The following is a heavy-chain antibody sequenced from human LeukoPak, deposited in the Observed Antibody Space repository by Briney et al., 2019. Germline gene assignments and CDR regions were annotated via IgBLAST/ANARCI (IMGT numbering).Heavy chain of an antibody. Sequence: QPGGSLRLSCAASGFTVSSNYTNWVRQAPGKGLEWVSVIYSGGGTYYADSMKGRFTISRDNSKNTLYLQMNSLRAEDTAVYYCARGSTEFDYWGQGTLVTVSP. J-gene: IGHJ4*02. CDR2: IYSGGGT. CDR3: ARGSTEFDY. CDR1: GFTVSSNY. V-gene: IGHV3-53*01.